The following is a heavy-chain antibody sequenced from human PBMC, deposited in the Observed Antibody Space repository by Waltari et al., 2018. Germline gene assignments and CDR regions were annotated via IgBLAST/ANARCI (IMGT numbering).Heavy chain of an antibody. CDR2: INPNSGGT. CDR3: ARVGDTAMVPTDYGMDV. J-gene: IGHJ6*02. CDR1: GYTFTGYY. D-gene: IGHD5-18*01. V-gene: IGHV1-2*02. Sequence: QVQLVQSGAEVKKPGASVKVSCKASGYTFTGYYMHWVRQAPGQGHEWMGWINPNSGGTNYAQKFQGRVTMTRDTSISTAYMELSRLRSDDTAVYYCARVGDTAMVPTDYGMDVWGQGTTVTVSS.